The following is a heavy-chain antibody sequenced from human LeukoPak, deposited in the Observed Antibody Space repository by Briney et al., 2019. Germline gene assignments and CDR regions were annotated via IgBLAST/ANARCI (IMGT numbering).Heavy chain of an antibody. CDR2: IYYSGGT. J-gene: IGHJ4*02. CDR1: GGSISSYY. CDR3: AREDPNYYDSSGYWNY. D-gene: IGHD3-22*01. Sequence: PSETLSLTCTVSGGSISSYYWSWIRQPPGKGLEWIGYIYYSGGTNYNPSLKSRVTISVDTSKNQFSLKLSSVTAADTAVYYCAREDPNYYDSSGYWNYWGQGTLVTVSS. V-gene: IGHV4-59*01.